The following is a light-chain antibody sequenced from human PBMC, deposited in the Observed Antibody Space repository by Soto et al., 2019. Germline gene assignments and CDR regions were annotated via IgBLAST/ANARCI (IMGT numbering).Light chain of an antibody. CDR1: SSDVGGFYY. CDR2: DVT. CDR3: SSYADSNTLL. Sequence: QSALTQPPFASGSPGESVTISCTGTSSDVGGFYYVSWYQQHPGKAPKLIISDVTKRPSGVPDRFSGSKSGNTASLTVSGLQAEDEADYYCSSYADSNTLLFGGGTKLTVL. V-gene: IGLV2-8*01. J-gene: IGLJ2*01.